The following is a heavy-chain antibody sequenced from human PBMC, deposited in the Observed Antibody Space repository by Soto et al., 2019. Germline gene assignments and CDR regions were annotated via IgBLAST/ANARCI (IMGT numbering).Heavy chain of an antibody. J-gene: IGHJ4*02. CDR3: AGSADDEIEFGCEIPFY. CDR2: ISYSGST. CDR1: GGSISSYY. D-gene: IGHD3-10*01. Sequence: PSETLSLTCTVSGGSISSYYWSWIRQPPGKGLEWIGYISYSGSTNYNPSLKSRVTISVDTSKNQFSLKVNSVTAADTAMYYCAGSADDEIEFGCEIPFYWGQGTPVTVSS. V-gene: IGHV4-59*01.